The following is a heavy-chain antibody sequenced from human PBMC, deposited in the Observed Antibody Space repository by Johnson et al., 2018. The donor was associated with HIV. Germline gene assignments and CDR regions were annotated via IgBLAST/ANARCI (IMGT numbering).Heavy chain of an antibody. J-gene: IGHJ3*02. CDR1: GFTFSSYG. V-gene: IGHV3-23*04. CDR3: AKGRGDYNIDAFDI. Sequence: VQLVESGGGLVQPGGSLRLSCAASGFTFSSYGMSWVRQAPRKGLEWVSALRGSGGSTYYADSVKGRFTISRDNSKNKLYREMNSLRAEDTAVHYCAKGRGDYNIDAFDISGQGTMVTVSS. D-gene: IGHD4-17*01. CDR2: LRGSGGST.